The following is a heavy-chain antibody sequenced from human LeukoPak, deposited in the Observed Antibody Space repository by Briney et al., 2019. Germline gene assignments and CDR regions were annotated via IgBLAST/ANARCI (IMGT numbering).Heavy chain of an antibody. Sequence: GASVKVSCKASGYTFTSYYMHWVRQAPGQGLEWMGGIIPIFGTANYAQKFQGRVTITADESTSTAYMELSSLRSEDTAVYYCVVPAAKTLLDYWGQGTLVTVSS. V-gene: IGHV1-69*13. J-gene: IGHJ4*02. D-gene: IGHD2-2*01. CDR1: GYTFTSYY. CDR2: IIPIFGTA. CDR3: VVPAAKTLLDY.